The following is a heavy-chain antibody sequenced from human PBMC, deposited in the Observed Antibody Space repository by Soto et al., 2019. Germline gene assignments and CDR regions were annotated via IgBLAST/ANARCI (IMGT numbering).Heavy chain of an antibody. CDR2: IHLTGST. Sequence: PSDTLSITYAVPGGPTRSTNWWGRVRQPPGKGLELIGEIHLTGSTNYNPSLKSRVTMSIDQSQNQLSLTLTAVTAADTAVYYCARELFQGHSPAGYCGQGTLVTVS. V-gene: IGHV4-4*02. CDR1: GGPTRSTNW. CDR3: ARELFQGHSPAGY. J-gene: IGHJ4*02. D-gene: IGHD2-15*01.